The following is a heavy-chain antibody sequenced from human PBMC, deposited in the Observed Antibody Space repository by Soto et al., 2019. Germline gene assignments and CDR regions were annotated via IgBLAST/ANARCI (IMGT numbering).Heavy chain of an antibody. J-gene: IGHJ4*02. Sequence: GASVKVSCKASGGTFSSYTISWVRQAPGQGLEWMGRITPILGIANYAQKFQGRVTITADTSARTAYMELSSLRSEDTAVYYCARSNPAFDYWGQGTLVTVSS. V-gene: IGHV1-69*02. CDR1: GGTFSSYT. CDR3: ARSNPAFDY. CDR2: ITPILGIA. D-gene: IGHD7-27*01.